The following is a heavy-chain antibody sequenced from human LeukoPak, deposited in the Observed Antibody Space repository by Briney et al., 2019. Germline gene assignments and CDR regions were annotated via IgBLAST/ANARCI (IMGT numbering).Heavy chain of an antibody. J-gene: IGHJ2*01. CDR2: ISSSSSTI. Sequence: GGSLRLSCAASGFTFSSYSMNWVRQAPGKGLEWVSYISSSSSTIYYADSVKGRFTISRDNAKNSLYLQMNSLRAEDTAVYYCARDRIAAAGENWYFDLWGRGTLVTVSS. D-gene: IGHD6-13*01. V-gene: IGHV3-48*04. CDR1: GFTFSSYS. CDR3: ARDRIAAAGENWYFDL.